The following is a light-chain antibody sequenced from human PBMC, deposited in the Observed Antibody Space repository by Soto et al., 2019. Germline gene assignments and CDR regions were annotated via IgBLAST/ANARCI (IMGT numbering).Light chain of an antibody. Sequence: EIVMTQSPATLSVSPGERATLSCRASQSVSSNLAWYQQKPGQAPRLLIYDASTRAPGIPVRFSGSGSGTEYTLTISSLQSEDSAVYYCQQCSWHPFTVTFGGGTKVEIK. CDR1: QSVSSN. V-gene: IGKV3-15*01. CDR2: DAS. J-gene: IGKJ4*01. CDR3: QQCSWHPFTVT.